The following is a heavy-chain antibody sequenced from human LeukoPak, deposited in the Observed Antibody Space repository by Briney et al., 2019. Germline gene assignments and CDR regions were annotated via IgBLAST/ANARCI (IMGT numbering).Heavy chain of an antibody. CDR2: MNPNSGNT. V-gene: IGHV1-8*01. Sequence: ASVKVSCKASGYTFTSYDINWVRQATGQGLEWMGWMNPNSGNTGYAQKFQGRVTMTRNTSISTAYMELSSLRSEDTAVYHCARGALYYDSHAFDIWGQGTMVTVSS. J-gene: IGHJ3*02. D-gene: IGHD3-22*01. CDR1: GYTFTSYD. CDR3: ARGALYYDSHAFDI.